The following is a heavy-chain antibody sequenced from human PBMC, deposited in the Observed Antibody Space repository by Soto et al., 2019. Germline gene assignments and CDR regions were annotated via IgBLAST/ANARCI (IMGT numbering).Heavy chain of an antibody. CDR2: ISSNGGST. Sequence: EVQLVESGGDLVQHGGSLRLSCAASGFNFSSYAMHRVRQAPGNGLEYISAISSNGGSTYYANSVKGRFTISRDNSKNTLYLQMDSLRAEDMAVYYCARAAMVRGVIPSDFQHWGQGTLVTVSS. V-gene: IGHV3-64*01. D-gene: IGHD3-10*01. CDR1: GFNFSSYA. J-gene: IGHJ1*01. CDR3: ARAAMVRGVIPSDFQH.